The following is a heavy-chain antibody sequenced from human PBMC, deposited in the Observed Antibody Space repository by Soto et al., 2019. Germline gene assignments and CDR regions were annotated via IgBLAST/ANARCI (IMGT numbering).Heavy chain of an antibody. V-gene: IGHV1-2*04. D-gene: IGHD6-13*01. J-gene: IGHJ6*02. Sequence: ASVKVSCKASGYTFTGYYMHWVRQPPGQGLEWMGWINPNSGGTNYAQKFQGWVTMTRDTSISTAYMELSRLRSDDTAVYYCAREYIAAAGKTKYDYYGLDVWGQGTTVTVSS. CDR2: INPNSGGT. CDR3: AREYIAAAGKTKYDYYGLDV. CDR1: GYTFTGYY.